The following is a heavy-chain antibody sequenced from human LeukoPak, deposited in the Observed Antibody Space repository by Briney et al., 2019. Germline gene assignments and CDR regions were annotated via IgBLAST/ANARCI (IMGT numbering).Heavy chain of an antibody. V-gene: IGHV3-30*04. D-gene: IGHD2-2*03. J-gene: IGHJ4*02. Sequence: PGGSLRLSCAASGFTFSSYAMHWVRQAPGKGLEWVAVVSYDGSNKYYADSVKGRFTISRDNSKNTLYLQMNSLRAEDTAVYYCARNVDIWGQGTLVTVSS. CDR2: VSYDGSNK. CDR3: ARNVDI. CDR1: GFTFSSYA.